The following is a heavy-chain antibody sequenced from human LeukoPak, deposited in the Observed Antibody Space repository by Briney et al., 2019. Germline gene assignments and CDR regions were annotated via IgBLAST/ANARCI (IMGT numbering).Heavy chain of an antibody. CDR2: ISGSGGST. V-gene: IGHV3-23*01. Sequence: GGSLRLSCAASGFTFSSYAMSWVRQAPGKGLEWVSAISGSGGSTYYADSVKGRFTISRDNSKNTLYLQMNSLRAEDTAVYYCAKWRRDYYGSGSYYQLKYYSDYWGQGTLVTVSS. J-gene: IGHJ4*02. CDR1: GFTFSSYA. CDR3: AKWRRDYYGSGSYYQLKYYSDY. D-gene: IGHD3-10*01.